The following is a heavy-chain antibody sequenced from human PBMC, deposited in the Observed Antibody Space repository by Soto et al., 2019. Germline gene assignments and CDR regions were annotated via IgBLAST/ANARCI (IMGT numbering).Heavy chain of an antibody. J-gene: IGHJ5*02. CDR2: IIPILGIA. D-gene: IGHD2-8*01. V-gene: IGHV1-69*08. CDR3: ARDGVYCTNCVCYTPNWFDP. Sequence: QVQLVQSGAEVKKPGSSVKVSCKASGGTFSSYTISWVRQAPGQGLEWMGRIIPILGIANYAQKFQGRVTITADKSTSTAYMELSSLRSEDTAVYYCARDGVYCTNCVCYTPNWFDPWGQGTLVTVSS. CDR1: GGTFSSYT.